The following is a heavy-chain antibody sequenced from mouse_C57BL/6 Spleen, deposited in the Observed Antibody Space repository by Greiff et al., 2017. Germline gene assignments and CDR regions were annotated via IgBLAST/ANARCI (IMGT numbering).Heavy chain of an antibody. J-gene: IGHJ1*03. Sequence: QVQLKQPGAELVRPGSSVKLSCKASGYTFTSYWMHWVKQRPIQGLEWIGNIDPSDSETHYNQKFKDKATLTVDKSSSTAYMQLSSLTSEDSAVYYCARDSYWYFDVWGTGTTVTVSS. CDR3: ARDSYWYFDV. V-gene: IGHV1-52*01. CDR1: GYTFTSYW. CDR2: IDPSDSET.